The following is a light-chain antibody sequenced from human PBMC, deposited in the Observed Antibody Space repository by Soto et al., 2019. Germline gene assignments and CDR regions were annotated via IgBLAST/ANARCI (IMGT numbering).Light chain of an antibody. CDR2: AAS. CDR3: QQSYTIPFT. Sequence: DIQMTQSPSSLSASVRDRVTITCRASQSISTYLNWYQQKPGKAPKLLIYAASSLQSGVPSRFSSSGSGTDFTLTITSLQPEDFTTYYCQQSYTIPFTFGGGTKVEIK. CDR1: QSISTY. V-gene: IGKV1-39*01. J-gene: IGKJ4*01.